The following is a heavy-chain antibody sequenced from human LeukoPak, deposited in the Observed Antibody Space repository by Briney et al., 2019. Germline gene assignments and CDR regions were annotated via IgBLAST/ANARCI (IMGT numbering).Heavy chain of an antibody. CDR1: GGSFSGYY. CDR2: IVHSGKT. J-gene: IGHJ3*02. D-gene: IGHD6-13*01. CDR3: ARFGSSTWYKGAFDI. V-gene: IGHV4-34*12. Sequence: NSSETLSLTCAVYGGSFSGYYWSWIREPPGKGLEWIGEIVHSGKTKYNPSLKSRVTISVDTSTNQFSLNLTSLTAADTAVYYCARFGSSTWYKGAFDIWGQGTMVTVAS.